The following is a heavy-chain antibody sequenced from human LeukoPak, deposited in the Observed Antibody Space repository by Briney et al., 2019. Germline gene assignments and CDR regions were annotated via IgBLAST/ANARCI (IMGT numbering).Heavy chain of an antibody. V-gene: IGHV4-4*07. CDR3: AREFWSGYYRTGYYYYGMDV. J-gene: IGHJ6*02. CDR2: IYTSGST. Sequence: SETLSLTCTVSGGSISSYYWSWIRQPAGKGLEWIGRIYTSGSTNYNPSLKSRVTMSVDTSKNQFSLKLSSVTAADTAVYYCAREFWSGYYRTGYYYYGMDVWGQGTTVTVSS. CDR1: GGSISSYY. D-gene: IGHD3-3*01.